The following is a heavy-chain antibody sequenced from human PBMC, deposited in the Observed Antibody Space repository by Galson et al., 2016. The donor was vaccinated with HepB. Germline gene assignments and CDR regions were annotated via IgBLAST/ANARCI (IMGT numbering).Heavy chain of an antibody. Sequence: SLRLSCAASGVIFSKYAMHWVRQAPGQGLEWVAVIGYGGSHKYYAESVKGRFIISRDNSKNTLHLQMNGLRPEDTAVYYCAKIYDEFRSGYYYYHYGMDVWGKGTRVTVSS. CDR1: GVIFSKYA. V-gene: IGHV3-30*18. CDR3: AKIYDEFRSGYYYYHYGMDV. CDR2: IGYGGSHK. J-gene: IGHJ6*04. D-gene: IGHD3-3*01.